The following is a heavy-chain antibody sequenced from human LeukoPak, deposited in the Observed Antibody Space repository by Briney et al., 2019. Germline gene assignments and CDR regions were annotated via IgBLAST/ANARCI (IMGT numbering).Heavy chain of an antibody. J-gene: IGHJ6*02. V-gene: IGHV1-8*01. Sequence: GASVNVSCKASVYTFTSYDINWVRQATGQGLEWMGWMNPNSGNTGYAQKFQGRVTMTRNTSISTAYMELSSLRSEDTAVYYCAKGHYYYYGMDVWGQGTTVTVSS. CDR3: AKGHYYYYGMDV. CDR1: VYTFTSYD. CDR2: MNPNSGNT.